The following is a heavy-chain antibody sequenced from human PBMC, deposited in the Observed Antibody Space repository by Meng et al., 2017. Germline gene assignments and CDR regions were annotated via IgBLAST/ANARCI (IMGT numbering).Heavy chain of an antibody. CDR1: GGSISSGGYY. Sequence: LRLSCTVSGGSISSGGYYWSWIRQHPGKGLEWIGCIYYSGSTYYNPSLKSRVTISVDTSKNQFSLKLSSVTAADTAVYYCASHEDYPWLGPWGQGTLVTVSS. CDR3: ASHEDYPWLGP. CDR2: IYYSGST. V-gene: IGHV4-31*03. D-gene: IGHD3-10*01. J-gene: IGHJ5*02.